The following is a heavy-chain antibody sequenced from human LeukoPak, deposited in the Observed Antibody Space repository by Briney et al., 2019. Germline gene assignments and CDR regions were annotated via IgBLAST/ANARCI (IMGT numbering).Heavy chain of an antibody. J-gene: IGHJ6*02. D-gene: IGHD6-6*01. V-gene: IGHV3-48*01. CDR1: GFTFSDYS. Sequence: GGSLRLSCAASGFTFSDYSMNWVRQAPGKGLEWVSYISSSSSSKYYADSVKGRFTISRDNAKNSLYLQMNSLRADDTAVYYCAKDSSSSNYYYGMDVWGQGTTVTVSS. CDR3: AKDSSSSNYYYGMDV. CDR2: ISSSSSSK.